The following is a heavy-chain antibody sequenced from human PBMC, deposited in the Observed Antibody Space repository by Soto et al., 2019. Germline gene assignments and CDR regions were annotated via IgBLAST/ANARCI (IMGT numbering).Heavy chain of an antibody. Sequence: GSLRLSGAASGCTFSSYAMHWVRQAPGKGLERVAGISYDVSNQYYADCVKGRCTISRDSSKNTLYLQMNGLRAEDTAVDYGPRGGGGDIVLMVYAIHGMDLWGQGTPVTVSS. CDR1: GCTFSSYA. CDR2: ISYDVSNQ. D-gene: IGHD2-8*01. CDR3: PRGGGGDIVLMVYAIHGMDL. V-gene: IGHV3-30-3*01. J-gene: IGHJ6*02.